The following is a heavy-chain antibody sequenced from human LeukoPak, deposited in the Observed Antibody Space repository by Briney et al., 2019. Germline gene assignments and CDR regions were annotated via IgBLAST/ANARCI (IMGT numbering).Heavy chain of an antibody. CDR3: ARGAHYYGHPDAFDI. D-gene: IGHD3-10*01. CDR2: IIPIFGTA. CDR1: GGTFSSYA. Sequence: SVKVSCKASGGTFSSYAISWVRQAPGQGPEWMGRIIPIFGTANYAQKFQGRVTITTDESTSTAYMELSSLRSEDTAVYYCARGAHYYGHPDAFDIWGQGTMVTVSS. J-gene: IGHJ3*02. V-gene: IGHV1-69*05.